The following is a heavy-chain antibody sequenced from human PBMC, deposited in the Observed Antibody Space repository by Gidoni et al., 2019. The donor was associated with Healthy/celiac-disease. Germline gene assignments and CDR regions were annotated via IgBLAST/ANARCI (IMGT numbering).Heavy chain of an antibody. CDR1: GFTFSSYS. CDR3: ARDSTRKWGYFDL. D-gene: IGHD1-26*01. Sequence: EVQLVESGGGLVQPGGSLRLSCAASGFTFSSYSMNWVRQAPGKGLEWVSYMSSSSSTIYYADSVKGRFTISRDNAKNSLYLQMNSLRAEDTAVYYCARDSTRKWGYFDLWGRGTLVTVSS. V-gene: IGHV3-48*01. CDR2: MSSSSSTI. J-gene: IGHJ2*01.